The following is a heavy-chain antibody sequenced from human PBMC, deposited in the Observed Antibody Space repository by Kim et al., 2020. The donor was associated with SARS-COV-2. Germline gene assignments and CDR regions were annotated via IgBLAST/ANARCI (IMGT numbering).Heavy chain of an antibody. CDR3: ARRLRHGVYYFDY. Sequence: YAVSVKSRITINPDTSKNQFSLQLNSVTPEDTAVYYCARRLRHGVYYFDYWGQGTLVTVSS. D-gene: IGHD6-25*01. V-gene: IGHV6-1*01. J-gene: IGHJ4*02.